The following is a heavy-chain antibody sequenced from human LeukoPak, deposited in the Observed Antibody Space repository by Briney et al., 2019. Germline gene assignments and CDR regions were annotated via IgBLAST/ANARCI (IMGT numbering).Heavy chain of an antibody. CDR2: ISGSGGST. CDR1: GFTFSNYD. V-gene: IGHV3-23*01. J-gene: IGHJ6*03. Sequence: GGSLRLSCAASGFTFSNYDMSWVRQAPGKGLEWVSGISGSGGSTFYADSVKGRFTISRDNSKNTRYLQMNSLRAEDTAVYYCAKTYYSSRAHYYYYYYYMDVWGKGTTVTISS. CDR3: AKTYYSSRAHYYYYYYYMDV. D-gene: IGHD3-10*01.